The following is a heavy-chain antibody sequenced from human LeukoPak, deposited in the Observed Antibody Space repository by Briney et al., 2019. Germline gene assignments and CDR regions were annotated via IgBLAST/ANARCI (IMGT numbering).Heavy chain of an antibody. CDR2: ISAYNGNT. D-gene: IGHD2-2*01. Sequence: ASVKVSCKASGGTFSSYAISWVRQAPGQGLEWMGWISAYNGNTNYAQKLQGRVTMTTDTSTSTAHMELRSLRSDDTAVYYCARDCSSTSCWGRGHDAFDIWGQGTMVTVSS. CDR3: ARDCSSTSCWGRGHDAFDI. V-gene: IGHV1-18*01. J-gene: IGHJ3*02. CDR1: GGTFSSYA.